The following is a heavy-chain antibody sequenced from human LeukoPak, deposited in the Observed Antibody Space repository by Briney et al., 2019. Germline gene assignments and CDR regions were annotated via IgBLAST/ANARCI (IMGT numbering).Heavy chain of an antibody. D-gene: IGHD3-22*01. V-gene: IGHV3-15*01. CDR1: GFTFSSYG. J-gene: IGHJ4*02. Sequence: GGSLRLSCAASGFTFSSYGMHWVRQAPGKGLEWVGRIKRKTDGGTTDYAAPVKGRFTISRDDSKNTLDLQMNSLKTEDTAVYYCTSGSGYTDFDYWGQGTLVTVSS. CDR3: TSGSGYTDFDY. CDR2: IKRKTDGGTT.